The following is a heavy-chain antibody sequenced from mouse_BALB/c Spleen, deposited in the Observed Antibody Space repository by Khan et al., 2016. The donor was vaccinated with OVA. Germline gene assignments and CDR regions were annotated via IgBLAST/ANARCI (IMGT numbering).Heavy chain of an antibody. CDR1: GFNIKDYN. D-gene: IGHD2-3*01. V-gene: IGHV14-1*02. CDR2: IDPENGNT. J-gene: IGHJ3*01. CDR3: ARDGYSPWFAY. Sequence: IQLVQSGAELVRPGALVNLSCKASGFNIKDYNMHWVKQRPEQGLVWIGRIDPENGNTIYDPKFQGKASITSDTSSNTAYLQLSSLTSEDTAVYYCARDGYSPWFAYWGQGTLVTVSA.